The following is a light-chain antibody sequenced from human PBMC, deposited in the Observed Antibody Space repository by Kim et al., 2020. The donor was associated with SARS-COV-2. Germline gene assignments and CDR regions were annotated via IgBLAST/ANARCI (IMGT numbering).Light chain of an antibody. CDR1: SSNIGSNT. J-gene: IGLJ1*01. CDR3: AAWDDSLNGDV. Sequence: QSVLTQPPSASGTPGQRVTISCSGSSSNIGSNTVNWYQQLPGTAPKLLIYSNNQRPSGVPDRFSGPKSGTSASLAISGLQSEDEADYYCAAWDDSLNGDVFGTGTKVTVL. V-gene: IGLV1-44*01. CDR2: SNN.